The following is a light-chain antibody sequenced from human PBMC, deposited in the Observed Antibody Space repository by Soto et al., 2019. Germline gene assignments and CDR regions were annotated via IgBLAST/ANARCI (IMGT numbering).Light chain of an antibody. CDR1: SSDVGGYSY. J-gene: IGLJ1*01. Sequence: QSALTQPASVSGSPGQSIAISCPGTSSDVGGYSYVSWYQQQPGKAPKLVISDVSNRPSGVSDRFSGSKSGNTASLTISGLQTEDEADYYCASYTTSSTYVFGTGTKVTVL. V-gene: IGLV2-14*01. CDR2: DVS. CDR3: ASYTTSSTYV.